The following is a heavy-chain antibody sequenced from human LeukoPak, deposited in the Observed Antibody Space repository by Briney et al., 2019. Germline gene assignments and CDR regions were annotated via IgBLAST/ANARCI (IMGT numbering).Heavy chain of an antibody. CDR3: ARAHHYDTSGYHHCLDY. J-gene: IGHJ4*02. CDR1: EFTFSDYY. CDR2: ISSSGSNI. D-gene: IGHD3-22*01. Sequence: GGSLRLSCAASEFTFSDYYMSWIRQAPGKGLEWVSYISSSGSNIDYADSVKGRFTISRDNAKNSLYLQMNSLRAEDTAVYYCARAHHYDTSGYHHCLDYWGQGTLVTVSS. V-gene: IGHV3-11*04.